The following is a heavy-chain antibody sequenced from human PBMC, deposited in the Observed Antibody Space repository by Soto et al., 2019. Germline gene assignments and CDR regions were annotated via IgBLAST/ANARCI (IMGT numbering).Heavy chain of an antibody. Sequence: ASVKVSCKASGYTFTGYYMHWVRQAPGQGLERMGWINPNSGGTNYAQKFQGWVTMTRDTSISTAYMELSRLRSDDTAVYYCARTVSSGWDYHYYYGMDVWGQGTTVTVSS. CDR3: ARTVSSGWDYHYYYGMDV. CDR2: INPNSGGT. D-gene: IGHD6-19*01. CDR1: GYTFTGYY. J-gene: IGHJ6*02. V-gene: IGHV1-2*04.